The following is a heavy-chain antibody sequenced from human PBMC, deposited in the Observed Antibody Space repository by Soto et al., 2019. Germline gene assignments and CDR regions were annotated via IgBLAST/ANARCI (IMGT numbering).Heavy chain of an antibody. Sequence: ASVKVSCKASGYTFTSYAMHWVRQAPGQRREWMGWINAGNGNTKYSQKFQGRVTITRDTSASTAYMELSSLRSEDTAVYYCARGAYSSGWYVYWGQGTLVTVSS. J-gene: IGHJ4*02. CDR2: INAGNGNT. V-gene: IGHV1-3*01. CDR3: ARGAYSSGWYVY. CDR1: GYTFTSYA. D-gene: IGHD6-19*01.